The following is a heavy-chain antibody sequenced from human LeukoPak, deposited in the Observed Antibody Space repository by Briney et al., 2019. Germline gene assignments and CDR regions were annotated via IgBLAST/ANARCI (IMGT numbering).Heavy chain of an antibody. CDR1: GFTFSSYA. V-gene: IGHV3-7*01. CDR3: ASLWELPVF. CDR2: IKGDESTK. D-gene: IGHD1-26*01. Sequence: HPGGSLRPSCAASGFTFSSYAMSWVRQAPGKGLEWVASIKGDESTKYYVDSVKGRFTISRDNAKNSLFLQMNSLRVEDTSLYHCASLWELPVFWGQGTLVTVSS. J-gene: IGHJ4*02.